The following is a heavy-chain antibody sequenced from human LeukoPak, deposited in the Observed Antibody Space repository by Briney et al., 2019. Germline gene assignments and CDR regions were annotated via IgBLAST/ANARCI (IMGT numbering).Heavy chain of an antibody. V-gene: IGHV4-39*01. CDR3: ARLTRGYDGDFDY. Sequence: PSETLSLTCTVSGGSISSSSYYWGWLRQPPGKGLEWIGSIYYSGSTYYNPSLKSRVTISVDTSKNQFSLKLSSVTAADTAVYYCARLTRGYDGDFDYWGQGNLVTVSS. CDR2: IYYSGST. CDR1: GGSISSSSYY. J-gene: IGHJ4*02. D-gene: IGHD5-12*01.